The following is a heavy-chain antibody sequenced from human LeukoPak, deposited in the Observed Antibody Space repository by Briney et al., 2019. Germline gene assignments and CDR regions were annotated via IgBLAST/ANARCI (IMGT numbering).Heavy chain of an antibody. D-gene: IGHD3-9*01. V-gene: IGHV3-66*01. Sequence: PGGSLRLSCAASGFTVSSNYMSWVRQAPGKGLEWVSVIYSGGSTYYADSVKGRFTISRDNSKNTLYLQMNSLRAEDTAVYYCARETTGYSNWFDPWGQGTLVIVSS. J-gene: IGHJ5*02. CDR3: ARETTGYSNWFDP. CDR1: GFTVSSNY. CDR2: IYSGGST.